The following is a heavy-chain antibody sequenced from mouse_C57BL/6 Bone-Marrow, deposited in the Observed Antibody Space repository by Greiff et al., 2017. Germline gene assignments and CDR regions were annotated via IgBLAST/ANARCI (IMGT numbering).Heavy chain of an antibody. V-gene: IGHV6-3*01. Sequence: EVKLMESGGGLVQPGGSMKLSCVASGFTFSNYWMNWVRQSPEKGPEWVAHISFKYDNYATHYEVSVKGRFTISREDSKSRVYLQMNNLRAEDTAIYYCTNYYGSSFDDWGQGTTRTVSS. D-gene: IGHD1-1*01. CDR1: GFTFSNYW. CDR2: ISFKYDNYAT. J-gene: IGHJ2*01. CDR3: TNYYGSSFDD.